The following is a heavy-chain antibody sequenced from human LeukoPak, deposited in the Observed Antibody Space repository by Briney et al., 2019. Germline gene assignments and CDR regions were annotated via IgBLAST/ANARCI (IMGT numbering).Heavy chain of an antibody. CDR2: ISGSGGST. CDR1: GFTFSSYA. J-gene: IGHJ4*02. CDR3: AKAYFGVVSYFDY. D-gene: IGHD3-3*01. Sequence: PGGSLRLSCAASGFTFSSYAMSWVRQAPGKGLEWVSAISGSGGSTYYADSVKGRFTISRDNSKNTLYLQMNSLRAEDTAVYHCAKAYFGVVSYFDYWGQGTLVTVSS. V-gene: IGHV3-23*01.